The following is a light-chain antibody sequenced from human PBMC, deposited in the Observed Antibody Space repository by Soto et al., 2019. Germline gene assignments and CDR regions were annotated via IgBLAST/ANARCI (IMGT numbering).Light chain of an antibody. V-gene: IGKV1-9*01. CDR2: AAF. CDR3: QQLNYYPLT. J-gene: IGKJ4*01. Sequence: DIQVTQSPSFLSASVGDRITITCRASQGINNHLAWYQQKPGKAPKLLIYAAFTLQRGVPSRFSGSGSGAEFTRTISSLQPDDFASYYCQQLNYYPLTFGGGTKVEI. CDR1: QGINNH.